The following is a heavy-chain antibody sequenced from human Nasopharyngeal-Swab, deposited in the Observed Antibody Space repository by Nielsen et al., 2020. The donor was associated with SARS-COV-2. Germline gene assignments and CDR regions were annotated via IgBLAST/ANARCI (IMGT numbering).Heavy chain of an antibody. V-gene: IGHV3-30-3*01. Sequence: GGSLRLSCAASGFTFSSYAMHWVRQAPGKGLEWVAVISYDGSNKYYADSVKGRFTISRDNSKNTLYLQMNSLRAEDTAVYYCARDPEGYCSGGSCNMFDYLGQGTLVTVSS. J-gene: IGHJ4*02. CDR1: GFTFSSYA. CDR3: ARDPEGYCSGGSCNMFDY. D-gene: IGHD2-15*01. CDR2: ISYDGSNK.